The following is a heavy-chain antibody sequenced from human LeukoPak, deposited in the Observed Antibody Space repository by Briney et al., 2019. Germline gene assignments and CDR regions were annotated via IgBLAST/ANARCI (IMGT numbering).Heavy chain of an antibody. J-gene: IGHJ4*02. V-gene: IGHV4-4*07. D-gene: IGHD2-2*01. CDR2: IYTSGST. Sequence: PSETLSLTCTVSGGSISSYYWSWIRQPAGKGLEWIGRIYTSGSTNYNPSLKSRGTMSVDTSKNQFSLKLSSVTAADTAVYYCATHCSSTSCYGTDYWGQGTLVTVSS. CDR1: GGSISSYY. CDR3: ATHCSSTSCYGTDY.